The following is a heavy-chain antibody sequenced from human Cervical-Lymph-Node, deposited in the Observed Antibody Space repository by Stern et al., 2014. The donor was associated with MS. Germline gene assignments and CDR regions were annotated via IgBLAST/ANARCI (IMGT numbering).Heavy chain of an antibody. CDR3: ASGGPNYDSSGYYYFDF. Sequence: QLQLQESGPGLVKPSQTLSLTCTVSGVSISSGGYYWSWIRQHPGKGLEWIGYIYNSGSTYYLPSLKSRVTISLDTTKNQFSLKLSSVTAADTAVYHCASGGPNYDSSGYYYFDFWGQGALVTVSS. D-gene: IGHD3-22*01. V-gene: IGHV4-31*03. CDR2: IYNSGST. CDR1: GVSISSGGYY. J-gene: IGHJ4*02.